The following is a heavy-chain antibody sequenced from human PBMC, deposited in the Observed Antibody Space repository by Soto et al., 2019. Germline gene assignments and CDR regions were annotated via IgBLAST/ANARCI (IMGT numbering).Heavy chain of an antibody. D-gene: IGHD2-15*01. Sequence: GASVKVSCKASGYTFVDYGFSWVRQAPGQGLEWMGWISPYNGNTHYVETFQGRVTMTTDTSTSTAFMELRTLTSDDTAVYYCARVPNPTHGHSNKNNFLDPSGQGTPVTVSS. V-gene: IGHV1-18*04. CDR3: ARVPNPTHGHSNKNNFLDP. J-gene: IGHJ5*02. CDR2: ISPYNGNT. CDR1: GYTFVDYG.